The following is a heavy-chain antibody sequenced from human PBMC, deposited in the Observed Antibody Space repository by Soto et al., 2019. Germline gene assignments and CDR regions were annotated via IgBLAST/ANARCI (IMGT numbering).Heavy chain of an antibody. D-gene: IGHD6-13*01. CDR1: GASISSFN. V-gene: IGHV4-4*07. CDR2: LNIAGTI. J-gene: IGHJ2*01. CDR3: ARDRGEYTSSWFWYFSH. Sequence: KPSETLSLTCSVSGASISSFNWNWVRQPAGKGPEWVGRLNIAGTINYNPSLKSRITMSMDTSKNQISLHLRSVTAADTAIYYCARDRGEYTSSWFWYFSHWGHGTLVT.